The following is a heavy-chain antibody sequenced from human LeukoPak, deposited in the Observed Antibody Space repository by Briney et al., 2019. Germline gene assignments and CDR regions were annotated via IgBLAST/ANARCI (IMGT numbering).Heavy chain of an antibody. J-gene: IGHJ4*02. V-gene: IGHV3-7*03. CDR1: GFSFSTYS. Sequence: GGSLRLSCAASGFSFSTYSMNWVRQAPGKGLEWVANIKPDGTTKFYVDSVKGRFTISGDNALNSLYLQMNSLRAEDTAIYYCARSIPYGTTWYGRSDYWGQGTLVTVSS. CDR3: ARSIPYGTTWYGRSDY. CDR2: IKPDGTTK. D-gene: IGHD6-13*01.